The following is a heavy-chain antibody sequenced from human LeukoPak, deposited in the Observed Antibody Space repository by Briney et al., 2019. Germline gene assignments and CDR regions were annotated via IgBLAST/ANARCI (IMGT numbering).Heavy chain of an antibody. CDR3: ARGRLDGSSSFFDY. V-gene: IGHV4-4*07. J-gene: IGHJ4*02. Sequence: KPSETLSLTCTVSGGSISSYYWSWIRQPAGKGLEWIGRIYTSGSTNYNPSLKSRVTMSVDTSKNQFSLKLSSVTAADTAVYYCARGRLDGSSSFFDYWGQGTLVTVSS. D-gene: IGHD6-6*01. CDR1: GGSISSYY. CDR2: IYTSGST.